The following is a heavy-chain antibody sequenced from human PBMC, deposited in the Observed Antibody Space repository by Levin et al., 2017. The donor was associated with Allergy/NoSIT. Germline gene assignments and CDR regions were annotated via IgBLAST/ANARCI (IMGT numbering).Heavy chain of an antibody. CDR1: GFTFSSYS. V-gene: IGHV3-48*02. CDR2: ISSSSSTI. CDR3: ARGQPYDYVWGSYLDY. J-gene: IGHJ4*02. Sequence: GGSLRLSCAASGFTFSSYSMNWVRQAPGKGLEWVSYISSSSSTIYYADSVKGRFTISRDNAKNSLYLQMNSLRDEDTAVYYCARGQPYDYVWGSYLDYWGQGTLVTVSS. D-gene: IGHD3-16*01.